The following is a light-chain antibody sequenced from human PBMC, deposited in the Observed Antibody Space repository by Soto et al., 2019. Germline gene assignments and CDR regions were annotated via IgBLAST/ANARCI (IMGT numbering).Light chain of an antibody. V-gene: IGLV2-11*01. CDR3: FSFTDSYTVV. Sequence: QSALTQPRSVSGSPGESVSISCTGTTSDVGVYNFVSWYQQHPGKAPKLTIYDVSKRPSGVPARFSGSKSGNTASLTISGLQAEDEADYYCFSFTDSYTVVSGGGTQLTVL. CDR2: DVS. J-gene: IGLJ2*01. CDR1: TSDVGVYNF.